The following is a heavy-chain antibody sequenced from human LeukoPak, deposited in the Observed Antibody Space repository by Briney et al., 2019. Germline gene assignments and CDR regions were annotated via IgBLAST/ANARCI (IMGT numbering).Heavy chain of an antibody. D-gene: IGHD5-12*01. CDR3: AIGRSGYDAAGFDY. V-gene: IGHV4-38-2*02. Sequence: SETLSLTCTVSGYSISSGYYWGWIRQPPGKGLEWIGSIYHSGSTYYNPSLKSRVTISVDTSKNQFSLKLSSVTAADTAVYYCAIGRSGYDAAGFDYWGQGTLVTVSS. J-gene: IGHJ4*02. CDR2: IYHSGST. CDR1: GYSISSGYY.